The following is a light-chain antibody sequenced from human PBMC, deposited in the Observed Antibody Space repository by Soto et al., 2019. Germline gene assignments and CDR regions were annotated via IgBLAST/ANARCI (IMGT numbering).Light chain of an antibody. CDR2: EVS. CDR1: SGDIGNNDY. CDR3: GSYTANTTPL. Sequence: QSALTQPASVSGSPGQSITISCTGTSGDIGNNDYVSWYQHHPGKAPKLLIYEVSTRPSGISDRFSGSKSGNTASLTISGLQTVDEAVYFCGSYTANTTPLFGGGSKVTVL. J-gene: IGLJ2*01. V-gene: IGLV2-14*01.